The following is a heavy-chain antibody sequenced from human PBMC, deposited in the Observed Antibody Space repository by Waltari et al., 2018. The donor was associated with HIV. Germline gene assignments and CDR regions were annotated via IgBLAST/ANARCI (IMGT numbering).Heavy chain of an antibody. V-gene: IGHV3-23*01. CDR1: GTTFTSYA. CDR2: ISGSGGST. D-gene: IGHD1-20*01. Sequence: EVPPLESGGGLVQPGGSLSLSSPAPGTTFTSYALSWLCQAPGKGLEWVSAISGSGGSTYYADSVKGRFTISRDNSKNTLYLQMNSLRAEDTAVYYCAKALLTGTSYYFDYWGQGTLVTVSS. J-gene: IGHJ4*02. CDR3: AKALLTGTSYYFDY.